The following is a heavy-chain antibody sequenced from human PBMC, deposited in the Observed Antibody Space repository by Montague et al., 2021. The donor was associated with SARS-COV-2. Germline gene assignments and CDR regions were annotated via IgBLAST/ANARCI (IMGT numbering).Heavy chain of an antibody. J-gene: IGHJ4*02. V-gene: IGHV4-39*01. CDR3: ARRLGGSGWLDY. CDR2: IHSSGST. CDR1: GGSISSGSYY. D-gene: IGHD6-25*01. Sequence: SDTLSLTCTVAGGSISSGSYYWGWIRQPPGKGLEWIGNIHSSGSTYYKSRVTISVDTSKNQFSLKVTSVTAADTAVYYCARRLGGSGWLDYWGQGTLVTVSS.